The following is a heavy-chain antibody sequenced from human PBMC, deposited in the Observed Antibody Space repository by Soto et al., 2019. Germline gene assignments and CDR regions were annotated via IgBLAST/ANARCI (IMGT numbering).Heavy chain of an antibody. Sequence: SGPTLVNPTQTLTLTCTFSGFSLSTSGMCVSWIRQPPGKALEWLALIDWDDDKYYSTSLKTRLTISKDTSKNHVVLTMTNMDPVDTASFYFARILSWDSSGYYEDFFDYWGQGTLVTVSS. V-gene: IGHV2-70*01. CDR2: IDWDDDK. CDR3: ARILSWDSSGYYEDFFDY. D-gene: IGHD3-22*01. CDR1: GFSLSTSGMC. J-gene: IGHJ4*02.